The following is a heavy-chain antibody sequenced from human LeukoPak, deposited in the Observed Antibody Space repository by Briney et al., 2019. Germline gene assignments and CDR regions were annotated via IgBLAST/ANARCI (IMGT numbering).Heavy chain of an antibody. J-gene: IGHJ6*03. CDR3: ATSGNRKSFGGNYYYYMDV. CDR2: IIPIFGSA. V-gene: IGHV1-69*05. D-gene: IGHD1-14*01. Sequence: SVKVSCKASGGTFSNNAISWVRQAPGQGLEWMGGIIPIFGSADYPQKFQGRVTITTDESTSTAYMELSSLTSEDTAVYYCATSGNRKSFGGNYYYYMDVWDHGTTVTVSS. CDR1: GGTFSNNA.